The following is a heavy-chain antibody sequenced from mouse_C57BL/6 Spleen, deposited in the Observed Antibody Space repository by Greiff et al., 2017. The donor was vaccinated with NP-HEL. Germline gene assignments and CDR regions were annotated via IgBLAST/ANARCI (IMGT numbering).Heavy chain of an antibody. CDR1: GYTFTSYW. Sequence: QVQLQQPGAELVMPGASVKLSCKASGYTFTSYWMHWVKQRPGQVLEWIGEIDPSDSYTNYTQKFKGKSTLTVDKSSSTAYMQLSSLTSEDSAVYYCARREPNLDFDYWGQGTTLTVAS. J-gene: IGHJ2*01. CDR2: IDPSDSYT. V-gene: IGHV1-69*01. CDR3: ARREPNLDFDY.